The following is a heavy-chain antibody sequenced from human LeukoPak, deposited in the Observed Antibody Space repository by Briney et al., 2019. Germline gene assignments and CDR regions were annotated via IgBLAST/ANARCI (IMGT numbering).Heavy chain of an antibody. CDR1: GGTFSSYA. D-gene: IGHD1-26*01. V-gene: IGHV1-69*13. Sequence: ASVKVSCKASGGTFSSYAISWVRQAPGQGLEWMGGIIPIFGTTNYAQKFQGRVTITADESTSTAYMELSSLRSEDTAVYYCASYSGSYHAFDYWGQGTLVTVSS. CDR2: IIPIFGTT. CDR3: ASYSGSYHAFDY. J-gene: IGHJ4*02.